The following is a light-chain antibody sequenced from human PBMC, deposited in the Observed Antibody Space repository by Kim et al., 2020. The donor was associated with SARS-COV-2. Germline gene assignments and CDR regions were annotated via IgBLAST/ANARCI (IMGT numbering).Light chain of an antibody. Sequence: AYVGDRVIITCRASQTIINQLDWYQHKPEKAPKLLLYAAVSLQSGVPSRFSGSGSGTDFTLTISSLQPEDVATYYCQQVYSTPLTFGQGTKVDIK. V-gene: IGKV1-39*01. CDR3: QQVYSTPLT. J-gene: IGKJ1*01. CDR2: AAV. CDR1: QTIINQ.